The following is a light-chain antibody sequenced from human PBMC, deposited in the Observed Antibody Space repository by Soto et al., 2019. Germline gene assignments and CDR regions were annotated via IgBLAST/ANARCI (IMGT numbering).Light chain of an antibody. CDR3: TSYTPSSTYV. CDR1: SSDVGNYDY. V-gene: IGLV2-14*03. Sequence: QSVLTQPASVSGSPGQSITISCTGTSSDVGNYDYVSWYQQYPGKAPKLMIYAVSRRPSGVSNRFSGSKSGNTASLTISGRQAEDGAGYYCTSYTPSSTYVFGTGTKLTVL. J-gene: IGLJ1*01. CDR2: AVS.